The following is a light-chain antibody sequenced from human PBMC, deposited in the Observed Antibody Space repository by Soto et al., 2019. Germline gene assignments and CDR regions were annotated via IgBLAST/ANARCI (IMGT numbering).Light chain of an antibody. Sequence: EIVLTQSPATLSLSPGERATLSCRASQSVNSYLAWYQQKPGQAPRLLLYDASTRATGIPARFSGSGSGTDFTLTISSLEPEDFAVYYFQQRSNWPPLTFGGGTKVEIK. CDR1: QSVNSY. CDR3: QQRSNWPPLT. J-gene: IGKJ4*01. CDR2: DAS. V-gene: IGKV3-11*01.